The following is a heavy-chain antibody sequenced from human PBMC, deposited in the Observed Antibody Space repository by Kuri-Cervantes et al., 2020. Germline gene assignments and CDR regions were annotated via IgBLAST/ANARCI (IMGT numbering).Heavy chain of an antibody. CDR3: ARSWKGRRVYYDSSGYWFDP. D-gene: IGHD3-22*01. J-gene: IGHJ5*02. V-gene: IGHV4-59*08. CDR1: GGSISSYY. Sequence: SETLSLTCTASGGSISSYYWSWIRQPPGKGLEWIGYIYYSGSTVYNPSLKSRITISVDTSKNQFSLNLSSVTAADTAVYYCARSWKGRRVYYDSSGYWFDPWGQGTLVTVSS. CDR2: IYYSGST.